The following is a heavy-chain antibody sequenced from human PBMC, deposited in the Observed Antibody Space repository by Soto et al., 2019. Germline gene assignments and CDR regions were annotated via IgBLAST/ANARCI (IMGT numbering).Heavy chain of an antibody. D-gene: IGHD2-15*01. Sequence: EVQLVESGGGLVQPGGSLRLACTASGFIVSDTYVNWVRQAPGKGLEWVSVISNRGDPHYADSVRGRFSLSRDISDNTLHLQMNNLRVEDTAVYYCAREPRYCRGGSCSITGDASDIWGQGTMVTVSS. CDR1: GFIVSDTY. CDR3: AREPRYCRGGSCSITGDASDI. J-gene: IGHJ3*02. V-gene: IGHV3-66*01. CDR2: ISNRGDP.